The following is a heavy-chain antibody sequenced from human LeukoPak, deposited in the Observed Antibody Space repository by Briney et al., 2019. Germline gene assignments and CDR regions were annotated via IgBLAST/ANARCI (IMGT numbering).Heavy chain of an antibody. Sequence: PGGSLRLSCAASGFTFSSYGMRWVRQAPGKGLEWVAVISYDGSNKYYADSVKGRFTISRDNSKNTLYLQMNSLRAEDTAVYYCAKPPGYSSGWYYFDYWGQGTLVTVSS. CDR2: ISYDGSNK. CDR3: AKPPGYSSGWYYFDY. J-gene: IGHJ4*02. V-gene: IGHV3-30*18. D-gene: IGHD6-19*01. CDR1: GFTFSSYG.